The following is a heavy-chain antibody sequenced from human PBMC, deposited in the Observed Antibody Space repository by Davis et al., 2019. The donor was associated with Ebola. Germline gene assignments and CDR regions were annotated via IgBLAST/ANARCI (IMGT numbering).Heavy chain of an antibody. CDR2: ISGSGST. CDR3: AKGSLYGSRSITAGMDV. D-gene: IGHD4-17*01. J-gene: IGHJ6*02. Sequence: PGGLLRPPCAALGSTFTAYSMTWVRQPPGKGLEWVSGISGSGSTYYADSVKGRFTFSRDNSKNTLYLQMNSLRAEDTAIYYCAKGSLYGSRSITAGMDVWGQGTTVTVSS. CDR1: GSTFTAYS. V-gene: IGHV3-23*01.